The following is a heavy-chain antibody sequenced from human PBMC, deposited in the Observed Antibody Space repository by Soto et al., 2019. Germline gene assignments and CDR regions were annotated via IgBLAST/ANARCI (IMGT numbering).Heavy chain of an antibody. D-gene: IGHD3-16*01. CDR2: INPNVGGT. CDR3: ARGGREVPRIPYDT. J-gene: IGHJ5*02. CDR1: GYPFSAYY. V-gene: IGHV1-2*02. Sequence: QVQLVQSGAEVKKPGPSVYVSCKASGYPFSAYYVHWVRQAPGQGLEWMGGINPNVGGTNYARKFQGRVTMTRDTSISTVYMRLTRLSPDDTAIYYCARGGREVPRIPYDTWGQGTRVTVSS.